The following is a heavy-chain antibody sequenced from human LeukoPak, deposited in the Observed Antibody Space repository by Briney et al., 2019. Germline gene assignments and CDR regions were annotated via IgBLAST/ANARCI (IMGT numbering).Heavy chain of an antibody. CDR2: FDPEDGET. CDR3: GTSTPYKGGSSGGWFDP. Sequence: ASVKVSCKVSGYTLTELSMHWVRQAPGKGLEWMGGFDPEDGETIYAQKFQGRVTMTEDTSTDTAYMELRSLGSEDKAVVYCGTSTPYKGGSSGGWFDPWGQGTLVTVSS. V-gene: IGHV1-24*01. CDR1: GYTLTELS. D-gene: IGHD1-26*01. J-gene: IGHJ5*02.